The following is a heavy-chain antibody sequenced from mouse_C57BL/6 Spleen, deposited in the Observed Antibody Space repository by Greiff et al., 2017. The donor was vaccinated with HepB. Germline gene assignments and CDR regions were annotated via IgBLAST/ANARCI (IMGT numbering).Heavy chain of an antibody. Sequence: EVQLVESGPGLVKPSQSLSLTCSVTGYSITSGYYWNWIRQFPGNKLEWMGYISYDGSNNYNPSLKNRISITRDTSKNQFFLKLNSVTTEDTATYYCARETAQATDYFDYWGQGTTLTVSS. D-gene: IGHD3-2*02. CDR3: ARETAQATDYFDY. J-gene: IGHJ2*01. V-gene: IGHV3-6*01. CDR1: GYSITSGYY. CDR2: ISYDGSN.